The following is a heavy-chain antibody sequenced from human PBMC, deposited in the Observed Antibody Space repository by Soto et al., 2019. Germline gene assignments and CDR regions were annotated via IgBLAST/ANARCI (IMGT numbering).Heavy chain of an antibody. CDR3: ARENYDILTGYYADSYYYYCMDV. Sequence: GGSLRLSCAASGFTFSSYSMNWVRQAPGKGLEWVSSISSSSSYIYYADAVKGRFTISRDNAKNSLYLQMNSLRAEDTAVYYCARENYDILTGYYADSYYYYCMDVWGQGTTVTVSS. CDR2: ISSSSSYI. V-gene: IGHV3-21*01. CDR1: GFTFSSYS. J-gene: IGHJ6*02. D-gene: IGHD3-9*01.